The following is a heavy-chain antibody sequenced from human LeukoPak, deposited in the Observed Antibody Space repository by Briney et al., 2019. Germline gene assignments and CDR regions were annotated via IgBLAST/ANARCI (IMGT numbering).Heavy chain of an antibody. J-gene: IGHJ3*02. CDR2: INPSGGST. Sequence: ASVKVSCKASGYTFTSYYMHWVRQAPGQGLEWMGIINPSGGSTSYAQKFQGRVTMTRDTSTSTVYMELSSLRSEDTAVYYCARPQNYYDILTGYFHDAFEIWGQGTMVTVSS. CDR3: ARPQNYYDILTGYFHDAFEI. CDR1: GYTFTSYY. V-gene: IGHV1-46*01. D-gene: IGHD3-9*01.